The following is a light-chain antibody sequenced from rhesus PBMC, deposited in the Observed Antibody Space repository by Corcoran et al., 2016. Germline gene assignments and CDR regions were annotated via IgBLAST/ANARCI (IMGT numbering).Light chain of an antibody. J-gene: IGKJ2*01. Sequence: DIQMTQSPSSLSASVGAKVTITCHASQGINTWLVWYQQKPGKAPKPLIYDASSLQSGVPSRFSGSGSGKDFTLTIGSLQPEDFATYYCQQYKDVPYSFGQGTKVEIK. CDR3: QQYKDVPYS. CDR2: DAS. V-gene: IGKV1-19*01. CDR1: QGINTW.